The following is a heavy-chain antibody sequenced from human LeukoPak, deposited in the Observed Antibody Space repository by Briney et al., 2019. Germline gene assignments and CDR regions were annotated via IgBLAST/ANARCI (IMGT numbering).Heavy chain of an antibody. CDR3: ARDLELTYYDSSGYDY. CDR1: EFTFSAYW. CDR2: INGYGRST. J-gene: IGHJ4*02. Sequence: PGGALRPSCAASEFTFSAYWMHWVRQLPGKGLVWVSRINGYGRSTNYACSVKDRFTISIDNAKHTLYLQMNSLRAEDTAVYYCARDLELTYYDSSGYDYWGQGTPVTVSS. D-gene: IGHD3-22*01. V-gene: IGHV3-74*01.